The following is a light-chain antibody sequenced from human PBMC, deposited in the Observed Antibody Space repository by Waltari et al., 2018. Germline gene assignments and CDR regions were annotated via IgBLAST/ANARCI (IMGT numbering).Light chain of an antibody. J-gene: IGKJ1*01. Sequence: DIQMTQSPSSLSASVGDRVTITCRASQSISSYLNWYQQKPGKAPKLLIYAASSLQSGVPSRFSGSGSGTDFTLTISSLQPEDFVVYYCHQYKNWPRTFGQGTKVEIK. V-gene: IGKV1-39*01. CDR2: AAS. CDR3: HQYKNWPRT. CDR1: QSISSY.